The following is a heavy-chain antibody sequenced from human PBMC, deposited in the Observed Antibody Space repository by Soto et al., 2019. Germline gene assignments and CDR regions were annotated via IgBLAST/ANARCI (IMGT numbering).Heavy chain of an antibody. V-gene: IGHV1-46*01. Sequence: QVQLVQSGAEVKKPGASVKISCTASGYTVTTHYMHWVRQAPGRGLEWMGAINPGSGAAKYTQTFQGRVTMSRDTTPNTVYMEMSALRSEDTAVFYCARGGEVGVAGSAAFDMWGQGTMVTVSS. CDR3: ARGGEVGVAGSAAFDM. CDR1: GYTVTTHY. CDR2: INPGSGAA. D-gene: IGHD3-3*01. J-gene: IGHJ3*02.